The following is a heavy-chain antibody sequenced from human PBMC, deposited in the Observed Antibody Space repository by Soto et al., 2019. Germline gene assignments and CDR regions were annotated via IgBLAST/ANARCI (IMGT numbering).Heavy chain of an antibody. V-gene: IGHV3-48*01. Sequence: PGGSLRLSCAASGFTFSSYSMNWVRQAPGKGLEWVSYISSSSSTIYYADSVKGRFTISRDNAKNSLYLQMNSLRAEDTAVYYCAREYYYDGSAYYPFDYWGQGRMVTVSS. J-gene: IGHJ4*02. CDR2: ISSSSSTI. D-gene: IGHD3-22*01. CDR3: AREYYYDGSAYYPFDY. CDR1: GFTFSSYS.